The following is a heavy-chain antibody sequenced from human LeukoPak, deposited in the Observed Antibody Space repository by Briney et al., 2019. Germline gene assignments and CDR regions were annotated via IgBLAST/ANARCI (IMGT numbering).Heavy chain of an antibody. CDR3: ARDRPYYYDSRSGMDV. D-gene: IGHD3-22*01. CDR1: GGSISCGGYY. V-gene: IGHV4-31*03. J-gene: IGHJ6*02. CDR2: IYYSGST. Sequence: PSQTLSLTCTVSGGSISCGGYYWSWFRQHPGKGLEWLGYIYYSGSTYYNPYLKSRVPISVDPSKNQFSLKLSSVTAADTAVDYCARDRPYYYDSRSGMDVWGQGTTVTVSS.